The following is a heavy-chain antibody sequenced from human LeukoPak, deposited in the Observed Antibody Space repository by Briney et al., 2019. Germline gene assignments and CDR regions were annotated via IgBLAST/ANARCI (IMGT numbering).Heavy chain of an antibody. CDR2: IRYDGSNK. Sequence: GGSLRLSCAASGFTFSIYGMHWVRQAPGKGLEWVAFIRYDGSNKYYADSVKGRFTISRDNSKNTLYLQMNSLRTEDTAVYYCARSYYYDTAWYFDLWGRGTLVTVSS. J-gene: IGHJ2*01. V-gene: IGHV3-30*02. D-gene: IGHD3-22*01. CDR1: GFTFSIYG. CDR3: ARSYYYDTAWYFDL.